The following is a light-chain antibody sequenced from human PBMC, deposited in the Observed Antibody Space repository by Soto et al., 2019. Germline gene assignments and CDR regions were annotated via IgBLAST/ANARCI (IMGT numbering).Light chain of an antibody. J-gene: IGKJ1*01. Sequence: DIQMTQSPSTLSASVGDRVTITCRASESISSWLAWFQQKPGRAPKLLIYKASILESGGSSRFSGSESGTEFTLTISSLQPDDFATYFCQQYSTKWSVGQGTKVEIK. CDR2: KAS. V-gene: IGKV1-5*03. CDR1: ESISSW. CDR3: QQYSTKWS.